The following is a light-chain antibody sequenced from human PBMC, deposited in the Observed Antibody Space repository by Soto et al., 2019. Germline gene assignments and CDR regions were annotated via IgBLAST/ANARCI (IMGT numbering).Light chain of an antibody. CDR3: GTWDSSLSAL. CDR2: DNN. CDR1: SSNIGNNY. Sequence: QSVLTQPPSASAAPGQKVTISCSGSSSNIGNNYVSWYQQLPGTAPKLLIYDNNKRPSGIPDRFSGSKSGTSATLGITGLQTGDEADYYCGTWDSSLSALFGTGTKV. J-gene: IGLJ1*01. V-gene: IGLV1-51*01.